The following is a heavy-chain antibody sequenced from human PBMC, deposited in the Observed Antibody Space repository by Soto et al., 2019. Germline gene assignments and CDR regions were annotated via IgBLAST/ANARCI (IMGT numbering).Heavy chain of an antibody. D-gene: IGHD2-2*01. CDR2: ISYDGNNK. Sequence: GGSLRLSCAASGFTFSSYAMHWVRQAPGKGLEWVAVISYDGNNKYYADSVKGRVTISRDNSKNTLYVQMNSLRGEDTAVYYCARGLSSLARFDYWGQGTLVSVAS. J-gene: IGHJ4*02. CDR1: GFTFSSYA. V-gene: IGHV3-30-3*01. CDR3: ARGLSSLARFDY.